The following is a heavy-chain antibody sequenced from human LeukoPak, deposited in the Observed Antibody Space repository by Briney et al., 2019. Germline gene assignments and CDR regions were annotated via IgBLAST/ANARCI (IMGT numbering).Heavy chain of an antibody. V-gene: IGHV3-9*01. CDR2: ITWNSGST. D-gene: IGHD3-22*01. J-gene: IGHJ5*02. CDR3: AKAVDYYDSSGYYSWFDP. Sequence: PGRSLRPSCAASGFTFDDYAMHWVRQAPGKGLEWVSGITWNSGSTGYADSVKGRFTISRDNAKNSLYLQMNSLRAEDTALYYCAKAVDYYDSSGYYSWFDPWGQGTLVTVSS. CDR1: GFTFDDYA.